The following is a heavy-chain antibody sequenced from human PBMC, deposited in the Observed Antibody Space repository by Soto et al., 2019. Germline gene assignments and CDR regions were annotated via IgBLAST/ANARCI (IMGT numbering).Heavy chain of an antibody. J-gene: IGHJ4*02. CDR1: GFTFNSYA. Sequence: GGSLRLSCAASGFTFNSYAMHWVRQAPGKGLEWVAVMWSEGGNKYYADSVKGRFTISRDNSKNTLYLQMNSLGVEDTAMYYCARDPPDDSSGYYSLDYWGRGTLVTVSS. D-gene: IGHD3-22*01. V-gene: IGHV3-33*01. CDR2: MWSEGGNK. CDR3: ARDPPDDSSGYYSLDY.